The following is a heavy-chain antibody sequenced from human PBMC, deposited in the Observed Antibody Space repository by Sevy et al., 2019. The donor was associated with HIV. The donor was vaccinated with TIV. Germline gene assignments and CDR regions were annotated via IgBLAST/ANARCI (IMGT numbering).Heavy chain of an antibody. Sequence: GGSLRLSCAASGFTFSNAWMSWVRQAPGKGLEWVGRIKSKTDGGTTDYAAPVKGRFTISRDDSKNTQYLQMNSLKTEDTAVYYCTTEGIAGAGISRFYFDYWGQGTLVTVSS. J-gene: IGHJ4*02. CDR3: TTEGIAGAGISRFYFDY. V-gene: IGHV3-15*01. CDR2: IKSKTDGGTT. D-gene: IGHD6-13*01. CDR1: GFTFSNAW.